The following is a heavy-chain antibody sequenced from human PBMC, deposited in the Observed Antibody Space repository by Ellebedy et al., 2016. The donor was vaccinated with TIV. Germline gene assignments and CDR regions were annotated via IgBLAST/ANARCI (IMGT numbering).Heavy chain of an antibody. V-gene: IGHV3-7*01. CDR2: INQGGSET. CDR3: ARSPATGTVDY. Sequence: GEFLKISXAASGFTFSTYWMSWVRQAPGKGLEWVANINQGGSETYYVDSVKGRFTMSRDNAKNSLYLQLNSLRAEDTAVYYCARSPATGTVDYWGHGTLVTVSS. CDR1: GFTFSTYW. D-gene: IGHD1-1*01. J-gene: IGHJ4*01.